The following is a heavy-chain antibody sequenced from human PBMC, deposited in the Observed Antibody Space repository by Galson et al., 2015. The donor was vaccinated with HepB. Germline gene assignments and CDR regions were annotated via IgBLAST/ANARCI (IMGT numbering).Heavy chain of an antibody. J-gene: IGHJ5*02. D-gene: IGHD3-10*01. CDR1: GYTFTSYG. CDR3: ARGDAMVRGVIIGENWFDP. Sequence: QSGAEVKEPGTSVKVSCKASGYTFTSYGISWVRQAPGQGLEWMGWISAYNGNTNYAQKLQGRVTMTTDTSTSTAYMELRSLRSDDTAVYYCARGDAMVRGVIIGENWFDPWGQGTLVTVSS. V-gene: IGHV1-18*01. CDR2: ISAYNGNT.